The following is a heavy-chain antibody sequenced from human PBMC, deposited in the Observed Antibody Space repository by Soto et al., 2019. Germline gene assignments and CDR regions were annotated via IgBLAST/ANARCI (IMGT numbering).Heavy chain of an antibody. CDR3: SIGRRDTAPCNTVDAFDI. D-gene: IGHD5-18*01. Sequence: SVKVSCKASGGTFSSYTISWVRQAPGQGLEWMGGIIPIFGTANYAQKFQGRVTITADESTSTAYMELSSLRSEDTAVYYCSIGRRDTAPCNTVDAFDIWGKGTMDTVSS. J-gene: IGHJ3*02. CDR1: GGTFSSYT. CDR2: IIPIFGTA. V-gene: IGHV1-69*13.